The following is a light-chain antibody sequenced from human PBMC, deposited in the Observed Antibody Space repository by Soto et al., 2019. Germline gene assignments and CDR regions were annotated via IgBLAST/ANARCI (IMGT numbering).Light chain of an antibody. CDR1: QSIRTY. CDR3: HQGYGPPVT. J-gene: IGKJ4*01. Sequence: DIQLTQSPSSLSASVGDRVTITCRTSQSIRTYLNCYQQKPGKAPKLLIYAASNLESGVPSRFSGSGSGTDFTLTIRGLQPEDFATYYCHQGYGPPVTFCGGTKVEIK. CDR2: AAS. V-gene: IGKV1-39*01.